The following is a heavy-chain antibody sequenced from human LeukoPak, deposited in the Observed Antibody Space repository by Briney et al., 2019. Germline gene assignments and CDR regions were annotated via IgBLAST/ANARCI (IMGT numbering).Heavy chain of an antibody. CDR1: GGSFSGYY. V-gene: IGHV4-34*01. D-gene: IGHD3-3*01. J-gene: IGHJ6*02. CDR2: INHSGST. Sequence: SETLSLTCAVYGGSFSGYYWSWIRQPPGKGLEWIGEINHSGSTNYNPSLKSRVTTSVDTSKNQFSLKLSSVTAADTAVYYCARGPYDFWSGYPPVGYYYYYYGMDVWGQGTTVTVSS. CDR3: ARGPYDFWSGYPPVGYYYYYYGMDV.